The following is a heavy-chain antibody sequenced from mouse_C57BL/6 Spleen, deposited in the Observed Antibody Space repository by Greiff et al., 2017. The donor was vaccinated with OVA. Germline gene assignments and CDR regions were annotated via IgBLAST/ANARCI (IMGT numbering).Heavy chain of an antibody. V-gene: IGHV1-61*01. J-gene: IGHJ3*01. CDR3: AREGTGTEAWFAY. CDR1: GYTFTSYW. Sequence: QVQLQQPGAELVRPGSSVKLSCKASGYTFTSYWMDWVKQRPGQGLEWIGNIYPSDSETHYNQKFKDKATLTVDKSSSTAYMQLSSLTSEDSAVYYCAREGTGTEAWFAYWGQGTLVTVSA. CDR2: IYPSDSET. D-gene: IGHD4-1*01.